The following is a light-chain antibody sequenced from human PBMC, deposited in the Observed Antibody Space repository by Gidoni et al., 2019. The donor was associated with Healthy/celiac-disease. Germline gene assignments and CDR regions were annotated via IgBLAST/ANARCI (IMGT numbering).Light chain of an antibody. CDR1: KLGDKY. Sequence: SYQLTQPRCVSVSPGQTASITCSGDKLGDKYACWYQQKQGQSPVLVIYQDSKRPSGIPERFSGSNSGNTATLTISGTQAMDEADYYCQAWDSSTVVFGGGTKLTVL. V-gene: IGLV3-1*01. CDR2: QDS. CDR3: QAWDSSTVV. J-gene: IGLJ2*01.